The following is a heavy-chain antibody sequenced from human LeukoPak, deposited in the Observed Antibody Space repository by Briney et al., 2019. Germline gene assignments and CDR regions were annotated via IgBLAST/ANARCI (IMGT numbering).Heavy chain of an antibody. CDR2: IYPGDTDT. Sequence: GESLKISCKGSGYSLTSYWIGWVRQMPGKGLEWMGIIYPGDTDTRYSPSFQGQVTISADKSISTAYLQWSSLKASDTAMYYCARHESSVGATRSAFDIWGQGTMVTVSS. J-gene: IGHJ3*02. CDR3: ARHESSVGATRSAFDI. D-gene: IGHD1-26*01. V-gene: IGHV5-51*01. CDR1: GYSLTSYW.